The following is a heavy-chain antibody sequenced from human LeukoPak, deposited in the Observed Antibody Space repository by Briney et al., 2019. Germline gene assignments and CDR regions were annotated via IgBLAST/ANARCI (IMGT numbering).Heavy chain of an antibody. V-gene: IGHV4-39*07. J-gene: IGHJ5*02. CDR1: GGSISSSSYY. CDR3: ARGGPYSSSFARFSPWWFDP. D-gene: IGHD6-6*01. Sequence: TSSETLSLTCTVSGGSISSSSYYWGWIRQPPGKGLEWIGSIYYSGSTYYNPSLKSRVTISVDTSKNQFSLKLSSVTAADTAVYYCARGGPYSSSFARFSPWWFDPWGQGTLVTVSS. CDR2: IYYSGST.